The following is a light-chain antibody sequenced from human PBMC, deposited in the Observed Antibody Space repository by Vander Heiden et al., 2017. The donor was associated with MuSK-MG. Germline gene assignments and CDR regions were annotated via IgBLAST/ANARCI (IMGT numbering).Light chain of an antibody. Sequence: QSVLTQPPSVSWAPGQWVPISCPGSSSNIGGDYNVHWYQQRPGTAPNLLIYGNNIRPSGVPDRFSASKSGTSATLAITGLQAEEEADYYWQSYDSSMSAWVFGGGTKLTVL. J-gene: IGLJ3*02. CDR1: SSNIGGDYN. V-gene: IGLV1-40*01. CDR2: GNN. CDR3: QSYDSSMSAWV.